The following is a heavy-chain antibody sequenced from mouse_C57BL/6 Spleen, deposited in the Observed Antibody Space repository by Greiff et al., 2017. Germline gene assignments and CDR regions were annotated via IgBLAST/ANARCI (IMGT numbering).Heavy chain of an antibody. D-gene: IGHD3-2*02. CDR3: ARLAQATWGDY. Sequence: QVQLQQPGAELVMPGASVKLSCKASGYTFTSYWMHWVKQRPGQGLEWIGEIDPSDSYTNYNQKFKGKSTLTVDKSSSTAYMQLSSLTSEDSAVYYCARLAQATWGDYWGQGTSVTVSS. V-gene: IGHV1-69*01. J-gene: IGHJ4*01. CDR1: GYTFTSYW. CDR2: IDPSDSYT.